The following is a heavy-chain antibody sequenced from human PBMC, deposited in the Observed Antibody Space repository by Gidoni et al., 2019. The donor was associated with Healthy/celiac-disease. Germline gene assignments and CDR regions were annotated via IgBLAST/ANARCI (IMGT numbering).Heavy chain of an antibody. J-gene: IGHJ5*02. CDR1: GFTFDDYA. CDR2: ISWNSGSI. CDR3: AKDDSSGWNWFDP. Sequence: EVQLVESGGGLVQPGRSLRLSCAASGFTFDDYAMHWVRQAPGKGLEWVSGISWNSGSIGYADSVKGRFTISRDNAKNSLYLQMNSLRAEDTALYYCAKDDSSGWNWFDPWGQGTLVTVSS. V-gene: IGHV3-9*01. D-gene: IGHD6-19*01.